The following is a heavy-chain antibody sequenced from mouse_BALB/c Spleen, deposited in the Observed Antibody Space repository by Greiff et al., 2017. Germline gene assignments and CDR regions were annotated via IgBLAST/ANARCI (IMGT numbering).Heavy chain of an antibody. Sequence: EVKLVESGGGLVQPGGSRKLSCAASGFTFSSFGMHWVRQAPEKGLEWVAYISSGSSTIYYADTVKGRFTISRDNPKNTLFLQMTSLRSEDTAMYYCAREGYDGFFDYWGQGNTRKVS. D-gene: IGHD2-3*01. CDR3: AREGYDGFFDY. J-gene: IGHJ2*01. V-gene: IGHV5-17*02. CDR2: ISSGSSTI. CDR1: GFTFSSFG.